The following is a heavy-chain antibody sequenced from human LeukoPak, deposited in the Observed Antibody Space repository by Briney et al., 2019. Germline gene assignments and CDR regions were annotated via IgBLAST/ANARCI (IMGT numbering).Heavy chain of an antibody. Sequence: ASVKASCKASGYTFTSYGISWVRHAPGPGLELMGWIRAYNGNINYAQKLQGRVTMTTDTSKSTAYMELRSLRSDDTAVYYCARGAHNSSSPLDYWGQGTLVTVSS. CDR2: IRAYNGNI. D-gene: IGHD6-13*01. CDR3: ARGAHNSSSPLDY. V-gene: IGHV1-18*01. J-gene: IGHJ4*02. CDR1: GYTFTSYG.